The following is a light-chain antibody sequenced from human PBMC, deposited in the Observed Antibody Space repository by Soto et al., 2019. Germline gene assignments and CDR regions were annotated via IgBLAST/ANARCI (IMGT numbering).Light chain of an antibody. CDR1: QSIIN. Sequence: EISRTQSQGTQSVSPGERATLSCRASQSIINLAWYQQKPGQAPRLLIYGASTRATGIPARFSGSGSGTEFTLTISSLQSEDFAVYYCQQYNYWPITFGQGTRLE. CDR2: GAS. CDR3: QQYNYWPIT. J-gene: IGKJ5*01. V-gene: IGKV3-15*01.